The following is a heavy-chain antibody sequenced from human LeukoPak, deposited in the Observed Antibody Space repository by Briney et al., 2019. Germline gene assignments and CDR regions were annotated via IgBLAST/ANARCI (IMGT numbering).Heavy chain of an antibody. Sequence: SETLSLTCAVSGVSTTNNHYWTWVRQPPGKGLDWIADIFHSGIANYNPSLKSRVTISMDNSKNQFSLTLTSLTAADTAVYYCAGGGEAWELLGYWGQGTLVTVSS. V-gene: IGHV4-4*02. D-gene: IGHD3-10*01. CDR3: AGGGEAWELLGY. J-gene: IGHJ4*02. CDR2: IFHSGIA. CDR1: GVSTTNNHY.